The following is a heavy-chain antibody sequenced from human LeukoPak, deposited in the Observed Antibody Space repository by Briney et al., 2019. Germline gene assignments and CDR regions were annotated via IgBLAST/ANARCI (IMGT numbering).Heavy chain of an antibody. D-gene: IGHD3-22*01. CDR2: IIPIFGTA. CDR3: ASVRAPSYDSSRYYPDY. J-gene: IGHJ4*02. CDR1: GGTFSSYA. V-gene: IGHV1-69*01. Sequence: ASVKVSCKASGGTFSSYAISWVRQAPGQGLEWMGGIIPIFGTANYAQKFQGRVTITADGSTSTAHMELSSLRSEHTAVYYCASVRAPSYDSSRYYPDYWGQGTLVTVSS.